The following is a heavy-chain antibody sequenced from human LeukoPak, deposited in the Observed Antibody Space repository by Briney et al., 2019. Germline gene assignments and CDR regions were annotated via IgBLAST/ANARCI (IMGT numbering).Heavy chain of an antibody. D-gene: IGHD2-21*01. J-gene: IGHJ4*02. CDR2: ISYSGST. CDR1: GGSVSSYS. Sequence: SETLSLTCTVSGGSVSSYSWSWIRQPPGKGLEWIGYISYSGSTKYSPSLRSRVTMSVDTSKNQFSLKLSPVTSADTAVYYCARVITDWALDYWGQGTLVTVSS. CDR3: ARVITDWALDY. V-gene: IGHV4-59*02.